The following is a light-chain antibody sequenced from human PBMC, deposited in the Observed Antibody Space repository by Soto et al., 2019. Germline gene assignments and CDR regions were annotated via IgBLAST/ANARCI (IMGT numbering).Light chain of an antibody. J-gene: IGLJ2*01. Sequence: SYELTQPPSVSVSPGQTARITCSGDALPKQYAYWYQQKPGQAPVLVIYKDSERPSGIPERFSGSSSGTTVTLTISGVQAEDEADYYCKSEKSSGTYVVFGGGTKLTVL. CDR1: ALPKQY. V-gene: IGLV3-25*03. CDR2: KDS. CDR3: KSEKSSGTYVV.